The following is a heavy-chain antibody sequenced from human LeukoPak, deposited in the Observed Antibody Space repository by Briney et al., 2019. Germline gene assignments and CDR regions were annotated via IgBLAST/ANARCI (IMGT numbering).Heavy chain of an antibody. CDR1: GYTFTDYD. CDR2: IHPRSGYS. D-gene: IGHD2-2*01. V-gene: IGHV1-8*01. J-gene: IGHJ5*02. CDR3: ARVTSGMRYNWFDP. Sequence: ASVKVSCKTSGYTFTDYDVNWVRQAPGQGLEWMGYIHPRSGYSESAQRFQGRLSMTRDVSTDTAYMDLSTLTSDDTAVYYCARVTSGMRYNWFDPWGQGTLIIVSS.